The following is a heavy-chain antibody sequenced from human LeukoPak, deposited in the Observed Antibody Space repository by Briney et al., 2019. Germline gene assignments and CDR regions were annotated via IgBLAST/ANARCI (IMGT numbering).Heavy chain of an antibody. CDR2: INPNSGGT. V-gene: IGHV1-2*02. J-gene: IGHJ4*02. Sequence: ASVKVSCKASGYTFTGYYMHWVRQAPGQGLEWMGWINPNSGGTNYAQKFQGRVTMTRDTSISTAYMELSRLRSDDTAVYYCGRVNRRGGSHFDYWGQGTLVTVSS. CDR3: GRVNRRGGSHFDY. CDR1: GYTFTGYY. D-gene: IGHD1-26*01.